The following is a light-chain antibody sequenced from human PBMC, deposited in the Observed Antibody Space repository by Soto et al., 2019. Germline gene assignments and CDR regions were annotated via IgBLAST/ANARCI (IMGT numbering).Light chain of an antibody. V-gene: IGLV4-69*01. CDR1: SGHSSYA. Sequence: QAVVTQSPSASASLGASVKLTCTLSSGHSSYAIAWHQQQPEKGPRYLMKLNSDGSHSKGDGIPDRFSGSSSGAERYLTISSLQSEDEADYYCQTWGSGVVFGGGTKL. J-gene: IGLJ2*01. CDR2: LNSDGSH. CDR3: QTWGSGVV.